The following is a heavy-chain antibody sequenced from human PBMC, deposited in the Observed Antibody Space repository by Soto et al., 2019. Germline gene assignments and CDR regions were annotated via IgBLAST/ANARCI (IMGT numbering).Heavy chain of an antibody. Sequence: QVQLQQWGAGLLKPSETLSLTCAVYGGSFSGYYWSWIRQPPGKGLEWIGEINHSGSTNYNPSLKSRVTISVDTSKNQCSLKLSSVTAADTAVYYCARAGATDYWGQGTLVTVSS. J-gene: IGHJ4*02. CDR1: GGSFSGYY. CDR2: INHSGST. CDR3: ARAGATDY. V-gene: IGHV4-34*01. D-gene: IGHD3-10*01.